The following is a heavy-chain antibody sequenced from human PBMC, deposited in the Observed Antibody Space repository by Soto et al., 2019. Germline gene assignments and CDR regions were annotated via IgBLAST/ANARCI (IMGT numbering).Heavy chain of an antibody. V-gene: IGHV3-21*01. D-gene: IGHD6-19*01. J-gene: IGHJ4*02. CDR1: GFTFSSYS. Sequence: PGGSLRLSCAASGFTFSSYSMNRVRQAPGKGLEWVSSISSSSSYIYYADSVKGRFTISRDNAKNSLYLQMNSLRAEDTAVYYCARDFIAVAGLFDYWGQGTLVTVSS. CDR3: ARDFIAVAGLFDY. CDR2: ISSSSSYI.